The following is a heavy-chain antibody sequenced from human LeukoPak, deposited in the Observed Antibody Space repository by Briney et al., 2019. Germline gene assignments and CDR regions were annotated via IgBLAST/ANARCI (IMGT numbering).Heavy chain of an antibody. CDR1: GFPFRNYG. Sequence: GRSLRLSCEASGFPFRNYGMHWVRQAPGKGVEWVGVIWFDGSNRYYADPVKGRFTISRDNSKNTLYLQVNSVRAEDTAVYYCANAVVPAAMIYYYYGMDVWGQGTTVTVSS. CDR3: ANAVVPAAMIYYYYGMDV. D-gene: IGHD2-2*01. CDR2: IWFDGSNR. J-gene: IGHJ6*02. V-gene: IGHV3-33*06.